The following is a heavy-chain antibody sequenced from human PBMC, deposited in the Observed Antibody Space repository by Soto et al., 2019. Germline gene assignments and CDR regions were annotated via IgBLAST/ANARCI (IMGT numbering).Heavy chain of an antibody. D-gene: IGHD2-8*02. J-gene: IGHJ4*02. Sequence: QVQLVQSGAEVKKPGASVKVSCKASGYTFINYYIHWVRQAPGHGLEWMAIINPTGGSTNYAQNFQGRLTLTMDTSTRTVYMELSSLSSEDTAMYYCVRHLAAGDVWGQGTLVTVSS. V-gene: IGHV1-46*01. CDR1: GYTFINYY. CDR2: INPTGGST. CDR3: VRHLAAGDV.